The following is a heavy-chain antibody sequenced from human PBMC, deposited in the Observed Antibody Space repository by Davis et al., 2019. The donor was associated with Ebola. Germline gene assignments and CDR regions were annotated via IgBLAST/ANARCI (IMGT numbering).Heavy chain of an antibody. V-gene: IGHV3-53*01. CDR3: AREPWGGNRIY. CDR2: IYSGGGT. J-gene: IGHJ4*02. CDR1: GFTVSSDY. Sequence: GGSLRLSCAASGFTVSSDYMSWVRQAPRKGLEWVSVIYSGGGTYYADSVKGRFTISRDNSKNTLYLQMNSLRAEDTAVYYCAREPWGGNRIYWGQGTLVTVSS. D-gene: IGHD4-23*01.